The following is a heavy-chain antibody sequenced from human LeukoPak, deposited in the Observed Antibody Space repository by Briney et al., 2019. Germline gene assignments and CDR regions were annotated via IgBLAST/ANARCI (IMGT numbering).Heavy chain of an antibody. Sequence: SETLSLTCTVSGGSISSYYWSWIRQSPGKGLECIGYIHYTGSTNYNPSLKSRVTISVDTSKNQFSLKLSSVTAADTAVYYCASSSWYPNFDYWGQGTLVTVSS. J-gene: IGHJ4*02. CDR2: IHYTGST. D-gene: IGHD6-13*01. CDR1: GGSISSYY. CDR3: ASSSWYPNFDY. V-gene: IGHV4-59*01.